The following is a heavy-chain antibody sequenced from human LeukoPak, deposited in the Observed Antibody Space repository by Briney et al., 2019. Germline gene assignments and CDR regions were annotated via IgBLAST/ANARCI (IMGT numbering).Heavy chain of an antibody. D-gene: IGHD6-6*01. CDR1: GGXXSXXX. CDR3: ARVLAYXSSSYRSYYYGMDV. V-gene: IGHV4-59*08. Sequence: SEILSLTCTVSGGXXSXXXXXXXXXXPGXXXXXIXXXYXTXXTXYNPSLKSRXSTSVDTSKNQFSLRLSSVTAADTAVYYCARVLAYXSSSYRSYYYGMDVWGQGTTVTVPS. J-gene: IGHJ6*02. CDR2: XYXTXXT.